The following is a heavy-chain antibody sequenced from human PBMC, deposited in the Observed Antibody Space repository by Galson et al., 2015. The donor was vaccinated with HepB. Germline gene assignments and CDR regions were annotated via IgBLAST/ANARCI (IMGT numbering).Heavy chain of an antibody. CDR3: ARATTVVTGGVYYYYYMDV. V-gene: IGHV3-21*01. D-gene: IGHD4-23*01. CDR1: FTSYG. J-gene: IGHJ6*03. Sequence: FTSYGMHWVRQAPGKGLEWVSSISSSSSYIYYTDSVKGRFTISRDNAKNSLYLQMNSLRAEDTAVYYCARATTVVTGGVYYYYYMDVWGKGTTVTVSS. CDR2: ISSSSSYI.